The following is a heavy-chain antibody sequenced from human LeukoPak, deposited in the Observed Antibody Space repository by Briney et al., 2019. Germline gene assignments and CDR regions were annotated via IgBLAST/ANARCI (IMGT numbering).Heavy chain of an antibody. Sequence: GASVKVSCKASGYTFTGYYMHWVRQAPGQGLEWMGWINPNSGGTNYAQKFQGRVTMTRDTSISTAYMELRRLRSDDTAVYYCARCPYCSSTSCYNRAFDIWGQGTMVTVSS. V-gene: IGHV1-2*02. CDR3: ARCPYCSSTSCYNRAFDI. CDR2: INPNSGGT. CDR1: GYTFTGYY. J-gene: IGHJ3*02. D-gene: IGHD2-2*02.